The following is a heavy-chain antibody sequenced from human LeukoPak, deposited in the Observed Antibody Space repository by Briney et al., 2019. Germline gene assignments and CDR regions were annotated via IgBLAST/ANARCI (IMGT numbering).Heavy chain of an antibody. CDR1: GDTFTGYY. CDR3: ARLQMATASFDY. CDR2: INPNSGGT. D-gene: IGHD5-24*01. Sequence: ASVTVSCTASGDTFTGYYMHWVRQAPGQGLEWMGWINPNSGGTNYAQKFQGRVPMPRDTSISTAYMELSRLRSDDTAVYYCARLQMATASFDYWGQGTLVTVSS. V-gene: IGHV1-2*02. J-gene: IGHJ4*02.